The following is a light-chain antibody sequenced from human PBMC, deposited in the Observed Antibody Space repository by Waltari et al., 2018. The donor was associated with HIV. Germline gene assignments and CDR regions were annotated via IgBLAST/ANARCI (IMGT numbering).Light chain of an antibody. V-gene: IGLV2-14*03. CDR2: EVN. J-gene: IGLJ1*01. CDR3: SSYTTTYTYV. CDR1: SSDVGGYNS. Sequence: QSALTQPVSVSGSPGQSITISCSGTSSDVGGYNSVSWYQQRPGKAPKLIIYEVNSRPSGLSDRFSGSKSGNTASLTISGLQVEDEADYYCSSYTTTYTYVFGSGTKVTVL.